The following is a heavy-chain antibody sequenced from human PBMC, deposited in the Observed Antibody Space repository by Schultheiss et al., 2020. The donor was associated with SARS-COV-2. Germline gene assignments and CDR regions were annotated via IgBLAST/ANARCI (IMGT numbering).Heavy chain of an antibody. D-gene: IGHD3-22*01. CDR1: GGTFSSYG. V-gene: IGHV1-18*01. Sequence: ASVKVSCKASGGTFSSYGISWVRQAPGQGLEWMGWISAYNGNTNYAQKLQGRVTMTTDTSTSTAYMELRSLRSDDTAVYYCARGFPYYYDSSGLSHWGQGTLVTVSS. J-gene: IGHJ4*02. CDR3: ARGFPYYYDSSGLSH. CDR2: ISAYNGNT.